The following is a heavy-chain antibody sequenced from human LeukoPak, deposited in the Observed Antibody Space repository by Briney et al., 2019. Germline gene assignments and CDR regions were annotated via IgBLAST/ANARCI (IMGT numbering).Heavy chain of an antibody. CDR2: IYSGGST. V-gene: IGHV3-66*01. Sequence: GSLRLSCAASGFTVSSSYMTCVRQAPGKGLEWVSVIYSGGSTHYAGSVKGRFTISRDNSKNTMYLQMNSMRAEDTAVYYCARAPYSSSWYFDYWGQGTLVTVSS. D-gene: IGHD6-13*01. J-gene: IGHJ4*02. CDR3: ARAPYSSSWYFDY. CDR1: GFTVSSSY.